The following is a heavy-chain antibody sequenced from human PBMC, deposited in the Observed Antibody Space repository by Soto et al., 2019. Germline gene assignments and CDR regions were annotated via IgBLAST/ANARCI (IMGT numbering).Heavy chain of an antibody. D-gene: IGHD3-22*01. CDR1: EFTFSSYG. Sequence: QVQLVESGGGVVQPGRSLSLSCAASEFTFSSYGMHWVRQAPGKGLEWVAVISHDGSKKYYADSVKGRFTISRDNSKNMLYLQMNSLRAEDTAVYYCAKGYDTSGDYQLDYWGQGTLVTVSS. CDR2: ISHDGSKK. CDR3: AKGYDTSGDYQLDY. J-gene: IGHJ4*02. V-gene: IGHV3-30*18.